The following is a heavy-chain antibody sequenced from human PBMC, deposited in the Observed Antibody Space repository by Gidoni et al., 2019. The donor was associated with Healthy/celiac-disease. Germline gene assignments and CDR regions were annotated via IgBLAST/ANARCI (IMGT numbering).Heavy chain of an antibody. D-gene: IGHD6-19*01. Sequence: QVQVVQSGAEVRKPGASVNVSCKASGYTFTDYYIHWVRQAPGQGLEWMGWVNPNSGGTNYAQRFQGRVTMTRDTPISTAYMELSRLRSDDTAVFYCARMSSSGWYFDYWGQGTLLTVSS. CDR2: VNPNSGGT. CDR1: GYTFTDYY. CDR3: ARMSSSGWYFDY. J-gene: IGHJ4*02. V-gene: IGHV1-2*02.